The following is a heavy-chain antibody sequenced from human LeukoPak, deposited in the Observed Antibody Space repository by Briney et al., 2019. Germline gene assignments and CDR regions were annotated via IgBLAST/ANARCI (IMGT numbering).Heavy chain of an antibody. Sequence: PSQTLSLTCTVSGGSISSGGYYWSWIRQPAGKGLEWIGRIYTSGSTNYNPSLKSRVTISVDTSKNQFSLKLSSVTAADTAVYYCASGWYYHYYYYGMDVWGQGTTVTVSS. D-gene: IGHD6-19*01. J-gene: IGHJ6*02. CDR1: GGSISSGGYY. V-gene: IGHV4-61*02. CDR3: ASGWYYHYYYYGMDV. CDR2: IYTSGST.